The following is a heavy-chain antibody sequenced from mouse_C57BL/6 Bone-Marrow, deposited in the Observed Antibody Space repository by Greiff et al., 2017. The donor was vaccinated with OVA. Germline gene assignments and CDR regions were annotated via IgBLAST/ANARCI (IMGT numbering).Heavy chain of an antibody. CDR3: ARWLRDFDY. J-gene: IGHJ2*01. V-gene: IGHV1-42*01. CDR1: GYSFTGYY. Sequence: EVQLQQSGPELVKPGASVKISCKASGYSFTGYYMNWVKQSPEKSLEWIGDINPSTGGTTYNQKFKAKATLTVDKSSSTAYMQLKSLTSEDSAVYYCARWLRDFDYWGQGTTLTVSS. CDR2: INPSTGGT. D-gene: IGHD2-2*01.